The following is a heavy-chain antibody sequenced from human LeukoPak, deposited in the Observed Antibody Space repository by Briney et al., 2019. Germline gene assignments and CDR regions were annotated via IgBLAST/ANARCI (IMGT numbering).Heavy chain of an antibody. J-gene: IGHJ4*02. Sequence: GGSLRLSCAASGFTFSSYAMSWVRQAPGKGLEWVSAISGSGGSTYYADSVKGRFTVSRDNSKNTLYLQMNSLRAEDTAVYYCAKDQTKDYYDSSGYYGFDYWGQGTLVTVSS. CDR3: AKDQTKDYYDSSGYYGFDY. CDR1: GFTFSSYA. D-gene: IGHD3-22*01. CDR2: ISGSGGST. V-gene: IGHV3-23*01.